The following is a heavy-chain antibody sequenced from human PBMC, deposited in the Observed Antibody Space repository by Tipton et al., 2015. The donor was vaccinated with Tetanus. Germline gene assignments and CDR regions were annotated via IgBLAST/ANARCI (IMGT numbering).Heavy chain of an antibody. V-gene: IGHV5-51*01. CDR1: GYIFNNYW. CDR3: ARAHCTDGVCNFDF. D-gene: IGHD2-8*01. CDR2: IYPGDSDT. J-gene: IGHJ4*02. Sequence: QLVQSGGEVKKPGESLKISCKGSGYIFNNYWIGWMRQKPGKGLEWMGIIYPGDSDTRYSPSFQGQVTISVDKSINTAYLQWSSLKASDASMFHCARAHCTDGVCNFDFWGQGALVTVAS.